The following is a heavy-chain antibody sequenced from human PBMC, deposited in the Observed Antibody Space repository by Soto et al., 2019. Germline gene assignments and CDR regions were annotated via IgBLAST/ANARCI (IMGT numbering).Heavy chain of an antibody. CDR3: ARGYCSGGSCLESWFDP. CDR2: MNPNSGNT. D-gene: IGHD2-15*01. V-gene: IGHV1-8*01. J-gene: IGHJ5*02. Sequence: QVQLVQSGAEVKKPGASVKVSCKASGYTFTSYDINWVRQATGQGLEWMGWMNPNSGNTGYAQKFQGRVTMTRNTSISTVYMELSSLRSEDTAVYYCARGYCSGGSCLESWFDPWGQGTLVNVSS. CDR1: GYTFTSYD.